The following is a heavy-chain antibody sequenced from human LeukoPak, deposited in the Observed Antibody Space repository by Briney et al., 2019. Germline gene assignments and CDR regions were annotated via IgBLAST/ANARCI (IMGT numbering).Heavy chain of an antibody. J-gene: IGHJ3*02. Sequence: PGGSLRLSCAASGFTFSDYYMTWVRQAPGKGLEWVAVIWYGGSNKYYADSVKGRFTISRDNSKNTLYLQMNSLRAEDTAVYYCAKSEGGSYSDAFDIWGQGTMVTVSS. CDR3: AKSEGGSYSDAFDI. CDR1: GFTFSDYY. V-gene: IGHV3-30*02. D-gene: IGHD1-26*01. CDR2: IWYGGSNK.